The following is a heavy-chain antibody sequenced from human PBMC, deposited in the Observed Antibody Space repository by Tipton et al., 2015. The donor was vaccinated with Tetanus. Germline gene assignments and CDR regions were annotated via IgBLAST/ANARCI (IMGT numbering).Heavy chain of an antibody. CDR3: ARGQGGGRVVRLNWFDP. Sequence: TLSLTCSVSGGSISSGGYFWNWVRQHPGKGLEWIGYIYYSGDTYINPSLKSRVTMSVDTSKNQISLNLSSVTAADTAVYYCARGQGGGRVVRLNWFDPWGQGALVTVSS. V-gene: IGHV4-31*03. D-gene: IGHD6-6*01. CDR1: GGSISSGGYF. CDR2: IYYSGDT. J-gene: IGHJ5*02.